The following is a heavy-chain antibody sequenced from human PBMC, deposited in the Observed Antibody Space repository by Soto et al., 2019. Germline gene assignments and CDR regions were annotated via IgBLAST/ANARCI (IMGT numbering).Heavy chain of an antibody. V-gene: IGHV3-48*03. J-gene: IGHJ5*02. Sequence: PGGSLRLSCAASGFTFSSYEMNWVRQAPGKGLEWVSYISSSGSTIYYADSVKGRFTISRDNAKNSLYLQMNSLRAEDTAVYYCARSVGGGWFDPWGQGTLVTVSS. CDR3: ARSVGGGWFDP. CDR2: ISSSGSTI. CDR1: GFTFSSYE. D-gene: IGHD1-26*01.